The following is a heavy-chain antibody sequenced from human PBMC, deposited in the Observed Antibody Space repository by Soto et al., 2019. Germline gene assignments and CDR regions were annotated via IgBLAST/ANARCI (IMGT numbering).Heavy chain of an antibody. CDR1: GFTFSSYS. D-gene: IGHD6-13*01. V-gene: IGHV3-21*01. CDR3: ARAIAAAGTEGGY. CDR2: ISSSSSYI. Sequence: EVQLVESGGGLVKPGGSLRLSCAASGFTFSSYSMNWVRQAPGKGLEWVSSISSSSSYIYYADSVKGRFTISRDNAKNSLYLQMNSLRDEDTAVYYCARAIAAAGTEGGYWGQGTLVTVSS. J-gene: IGHJ4*02.